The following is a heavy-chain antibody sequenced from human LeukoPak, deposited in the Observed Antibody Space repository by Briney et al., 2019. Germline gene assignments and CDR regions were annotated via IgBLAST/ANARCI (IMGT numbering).Heavy chain of an antibody. V-gene: IGHV3-53*01. CDR1: RFTLSSNY. Sequence: GGSLRLSCAASRFTLSSNYMSWVRQAPGKGLEWGSVIYSGGSTYYADSVKGRSTISRDNSKNTLYLQMNSLTAADTAVYYCARDTQGYGDYSTQYFQHWGQGTLVTVSS. CDR3: ARDTQGYGDYSTQYFQH. D-gene: IGHD4-17*01. CDR2: IYSGGST. J-gene: IGHJ1*01.